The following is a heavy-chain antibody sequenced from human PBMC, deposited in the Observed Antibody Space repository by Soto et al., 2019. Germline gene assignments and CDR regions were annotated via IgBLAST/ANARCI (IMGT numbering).Heavy chain of an antibody. V-gene: IGHV3-30*04. D-gene: IGHD1-26*01. CDR1: GFTFSSYA. CDR3: TRESPYGGSYPLGY. J-gene: IGHJ4*02. Sequence: QVQLVESGGGVVQSGKSLRLSCAASGFTFSSYALHWVRQAPGKGLEWVAFISYDAKNKYYADSVKGRFTISRDTSKNTLYLQLSSLRPEDTAVYYCTRESPYGGSYPLGYWGQGTLVTVSS. CDR2: ISYDAKNK.